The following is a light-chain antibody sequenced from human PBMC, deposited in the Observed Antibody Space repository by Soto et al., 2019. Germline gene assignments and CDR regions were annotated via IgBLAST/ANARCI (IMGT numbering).Light chain of an antibody. CDR1: QTITRW. CDR3: HQYFTYST. Sequence: DIQMPQYPSTLSASIGDRFTITCRASQTITRWMAWYQQKPGKAPKLLIYDASTLESGVPSRFSGSRSGTEFTLTISSLQPDDIATYYCHQYFTYSTFGQGTLLEI. J-gene: IGKJ5*01. CDR2: DAS. V-gene: IGKV1-5*01.